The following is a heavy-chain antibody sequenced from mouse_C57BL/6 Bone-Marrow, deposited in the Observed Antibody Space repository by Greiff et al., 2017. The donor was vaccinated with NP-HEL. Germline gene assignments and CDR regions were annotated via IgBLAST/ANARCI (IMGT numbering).Heavy chain of an antibody. CDR1: GFNIKDDY. J-gene: IGHJ1*03. CDR3: TTTTGFDV. Sequence: EVQLQQSGAELVRPGASVKLSCTASGFNIKDDYMHWVKQRPEQGLEWIGWIDPENGDTEYAPKFQGKATITADTSSNTAYLQLSSLTSEDTAVYYCTTTTGFDVWGTGTTVTVSS. V-gene: IGHV14-4*01. D-gene: IGHD1-1*01. CDR2: IDPENGDT.